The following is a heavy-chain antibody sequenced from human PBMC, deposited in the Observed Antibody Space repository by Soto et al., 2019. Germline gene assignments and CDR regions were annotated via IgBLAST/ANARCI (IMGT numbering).Heavy chain of an antibody. CDR2: ISAYNGNT. Sequence: QVQLLQSGAEVKKPGASVKVSCKASGYTFTNYVITWVRQAPGQGLGWMGWISAYNGNTHYTQRLQGRVTMTTDTSTSTAYMELRGLRSDDTAVYYCAGVRQLVGYFYYYMDVWGKGTTVTVSS. J-gene: IGHJ6*03. CDR1: GYTFTNYV. V-gene: IGHV1-18*01. CDR3: AGVRQLVGYFYYYMDV. D-gene: IGHD6-6*01.